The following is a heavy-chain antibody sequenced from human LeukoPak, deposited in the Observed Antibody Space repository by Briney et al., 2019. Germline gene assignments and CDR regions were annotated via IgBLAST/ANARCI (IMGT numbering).Heavy chain of an antibody. J-gene: IGHJ4*02. D-gene: IGHD5-24*01. CDR1: GGSISSGGYY. CDR3: ARKRRDGYNIDY. CDR2: IYYSGST. Sequence: PSETLSLTCTVSGGSISSGGYYWSWIRQHPGKGLEWIGYIYYSGSTNHNPSLKSRVTISVDTSKNQFSLKLSSVTAADTAVYYCARKRRDGYNIDYWGQGTLVTVSS. V-gene: IGHV4-61*08.